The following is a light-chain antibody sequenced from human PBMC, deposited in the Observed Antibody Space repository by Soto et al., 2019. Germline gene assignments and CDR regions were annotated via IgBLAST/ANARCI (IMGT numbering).Light chain of an antibody. V-gene: IGLV2-23*01. CDR2: EGS. Sequence: QSALTQPVSGSGSPGQSITISCTGTSSDVGSYNLVSWYQQHPGKAPKLMIYEGSKRPSGVSNRFSGSKSGNTASLTISGLQAEDEADYYCCSYAGSSTSWVFGGGTKLTVL. CDR1: SSDVGSYNL. CDR3: CSYAGSSTSWV. J-gene: IGLJ3*02.